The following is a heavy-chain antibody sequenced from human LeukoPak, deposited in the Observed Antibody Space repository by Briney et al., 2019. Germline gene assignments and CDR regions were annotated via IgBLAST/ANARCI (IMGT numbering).Heavy chain of an antibody. Sequence: GGSLRLSCAASGFTFSSYSMNWVRQAPGKGLEWVSSISSSSSYIYYAGSVKGRFTISRDNAKNSLYLQMNSLRAEDTAVYYCARDPRRYSGSSDYWGQGTLVTVSS. V-gene: IGHV3-21*01. CDR2: ISSSSSYI. CDR3: ARDPRRYSGSSDY. D-gene: IGHD1-26*01. J-gene: IGHJ4*02. CDR1: GFTFSSYS.